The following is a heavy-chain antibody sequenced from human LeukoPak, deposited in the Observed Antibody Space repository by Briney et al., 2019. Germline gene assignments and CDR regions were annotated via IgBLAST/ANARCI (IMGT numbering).Heavy chain of an antibody. V-gene: IGHV3-11*01. CDR2: ISISGSTI. CDR3: ARDGLLWFGADKGTLDY. CDR1: GFTFSDYF. J-gene: IGHJ4*02. Sequence: PGGSLRLSCAPSGFTFSDYFMSWIRQAPGKGLEWVSYISISGSTIYYADSVKGRFTISRDNAKNSLSLQMNSLRAEDTAVYYCARDGLLWFGADKGTLDYWGQGTLVTVSS. D-gene: IGHD3-10*01.